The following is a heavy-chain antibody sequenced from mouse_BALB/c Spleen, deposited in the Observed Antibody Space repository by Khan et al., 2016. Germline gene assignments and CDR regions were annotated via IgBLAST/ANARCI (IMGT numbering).Heavy chain of an antibody. J-gene: IGHJ2*01. CDR2: ISYSGST. CDR3: ARSGPFYFDY. V-gene: IGHV3-2*02. D-gene: IGHD4-1*01. Sequence: EVQLQESGPGLVKPSQSLSLTCTVTGYSITSDYAWNWIRQFPGNKLEWMGYISYSGSTSYNPSLKSRISITRDTSKHQFFLQLHSVTTEYTATYYCARSGPFYFDYWGQGTTLTVSS. CDR1: GYSITSDYA.